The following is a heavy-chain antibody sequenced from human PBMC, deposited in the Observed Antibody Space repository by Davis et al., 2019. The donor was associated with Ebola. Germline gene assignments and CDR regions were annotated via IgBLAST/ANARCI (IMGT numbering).Heavy chain of an antibody. J-gene: IGHJ4*02. D-gene: IGHD3-9*01. CDR1: GFTVSTNY. Sequence: GESLKISCAASGFTVSTNYMTWVRQAPGKGLEWVSILYSGGSTSYADSVKGRFTISRDNSKNTLYLQMNSLRAEDTAVYYCARALRNYDILTGYFYYFDSWAREPWSPSPQ. V-gene: IGHV3-53*01. CDR2: LYSGGST. CDR3: ARALRNYDILTGYFYYFDS.